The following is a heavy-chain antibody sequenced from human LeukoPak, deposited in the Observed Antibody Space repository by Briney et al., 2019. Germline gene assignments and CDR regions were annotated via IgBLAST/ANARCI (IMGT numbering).Heavy chain of an antibody. J-gene: IGHJ3*02. CDR2: ISSSSSYI. D-gene: IGHD4-23*01. CDR1: GFTFSSYA. CDR3: AREPYGGGAFDI. Sequence: PGGSLRLSCAASGFTFSSYAMSWVRQAPGKGLEWVSSISSSSSYIYYADSVKGRFTISRDNAKNSLYLQMNSLRAEDTAVYYCAREPYGGGAFDIWGRGTMVTVSS. V-gene: IGHV3-21*01.